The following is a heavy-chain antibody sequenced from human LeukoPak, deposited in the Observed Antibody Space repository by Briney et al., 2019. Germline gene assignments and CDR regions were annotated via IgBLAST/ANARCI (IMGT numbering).Heavy chain of an antibody. CDR3: ARELTGIAAAGPFDY. V-gene: IGHV1-2*02. CDR2: INPNSGGT. J-gene: IGHJ4*02. Sequence: ASVTVSCKASGYTFTGYYMHWVRQAPGQGLEWMGWINPNSGGTNYAQKFQGRVTMTRDTSISTAYMELSRLRSDDTAVYYCARELTGIAAAGPFDYWGQGTLVTVSS. D-gene: IGHD6-13*01. CDR1: GYTFTGYY.